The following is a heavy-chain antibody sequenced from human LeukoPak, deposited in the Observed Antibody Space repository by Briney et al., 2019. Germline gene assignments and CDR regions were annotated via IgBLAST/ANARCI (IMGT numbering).Heavy chain of an antibody. CDR3: WLVVSAFDI. CDR2: ISSSGSTI. D-gene: IGHD6-19*01. V-gene: IGHV3-48*03. CDR1: GFTFSSYE. Sequence: GGSLRLSCAASGFTFSSYEMNWVRQAPGKELEWVSYISSSGSTIYYADSVKGRFTISRDNAKNSLYLQMNSLRAEDTAVYYCWLVVSAFDIWGQGTKVTVSS. J-gene: IGHJ3*02.